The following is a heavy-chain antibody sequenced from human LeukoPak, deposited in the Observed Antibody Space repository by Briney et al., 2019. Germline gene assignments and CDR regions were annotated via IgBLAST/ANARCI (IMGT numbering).Heavy chain of an antibody. D-gene: IGHD6-13*01. J-gene: IGHJ4*02. CDR3: ARVTSSWQIFDY. CDR2: IKLDGSEK. CDR1: GFSFGKYW. Sequence: GGSLRLSCVASGFSFGKYWMSWVRQAPGKGLEWVANIKLDGSEKNYVDSVKGRFTISRDNTKNSLYLQMNSLRTEDTAVFYCARVTSSWQIFDYWGQGTLVTVSS. V-gene: IGHV3-7*01.